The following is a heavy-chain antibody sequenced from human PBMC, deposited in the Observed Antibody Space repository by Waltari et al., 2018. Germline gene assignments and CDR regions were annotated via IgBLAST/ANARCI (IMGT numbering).Heavy chain of an antibody. Sequence: QVQLQESGPGLVKPSQTLSLTCTVSGASITSPDYYWSWIRQTPGKGLEWIGYIYSSETSYYNPSLKSRVTISVDTSKNQFFLKLSSVAAADTAVYYCATQGDSADYLPLDNWGQGTLVTVSS. CDR2: IYSSETS. D-gene: IGHD4-17*01. CDR1: GASITSPDYY. CDR3: ATQGDSADYLPLDN. J-gene: IGHJ4*02. V-gene: IGHV4-30-4*08.